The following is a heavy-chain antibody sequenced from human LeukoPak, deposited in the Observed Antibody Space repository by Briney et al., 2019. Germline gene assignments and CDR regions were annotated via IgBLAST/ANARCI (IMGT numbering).Heavy chain of an antibody. CDR1: GFTFSNYV. Sequence: GGSLRLSCSAPGFTFSNYVMHWVRQAPGKGLEYVSATSTNGDTTYYTDSVKGRFTISRDNSKNTLSLQMSSLRAEDTAVYFCVKDCSRDWNGHWFDSWGQGTLVTVSS. CDR3: VKDCSRDWNGHWFDS. D-gene: IGHD2-21*02. J-gene: IGHJ5*01. CDR2: TSTNGDTT. V-gene: IGHV3-64D*09.